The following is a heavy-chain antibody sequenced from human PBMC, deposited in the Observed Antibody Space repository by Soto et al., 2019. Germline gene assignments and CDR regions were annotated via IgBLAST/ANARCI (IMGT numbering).Heavy chain of an antibody. Sequence: ASVKVSCKASGYTFTGYYIHWVRQAPGQGLEWMGWINPNSGGTNYAQKFQGWVTMTRDTSISTAYMELSRLRSDDTAVYYCARGQGKHYYYYMDVWGKGTTVTVSS. J-gene: IGHJ6*03. CDR1: GYTFTGYY. CDR2: INPNSGGT. CDR3: ARGQGKHYYYYMDV. V-gene: IGHV1-2*04.